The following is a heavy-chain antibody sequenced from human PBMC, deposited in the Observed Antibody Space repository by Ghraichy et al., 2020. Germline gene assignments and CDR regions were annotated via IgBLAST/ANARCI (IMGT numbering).Heavy chain of an antibody. CDR2: ISSSSSYI. D-gene: IGHD3-3*01. J-gene: IGHJ6*02. Sequence: GGSLRLSCAASGFTFSSYSMNWVRQAPGKGLEWVSSISSSSSYIYYADSVKGRFTISRDNAKNSLYLQMNSLRAEDTAVYYCAREYYDFWSGYYQLDYYYYYGMDVWGQGTTVTVSS. CDR3: AREYYDFWSGYYQLDYYYYYGMDV. V-gene: IGHV3-21*01. CDR1: GFTFSSYS.